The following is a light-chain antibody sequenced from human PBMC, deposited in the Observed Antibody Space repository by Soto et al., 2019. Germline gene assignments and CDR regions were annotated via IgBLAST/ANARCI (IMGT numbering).Light chain of an antibody. CDR2: CGS. J-gene: IGKJ1*01. CDR3: QQYSSSRT. V-gene: IGKV3-20*01. Sequence: EIVLTQSPGTVSLSPGERATLSCSASQSVGRIWLAWYQQRPGQALRVVIYCGSYRAPGSPDRFSGSGSGTDFTLTISRLEPEDFAVYYCQQYSSSRTFGKGTKVE. CDR1: QSVGRIW.